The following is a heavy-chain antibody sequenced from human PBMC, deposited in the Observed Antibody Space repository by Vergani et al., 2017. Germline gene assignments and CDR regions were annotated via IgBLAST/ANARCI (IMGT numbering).Heavy chain of an antibody. CDR3: AKDASGSYDY. D-gene: IGHD1-26*01. V-gene: IGHV3-7*01. CDR1: GFTFSNAW. CDR2: IKEDGSDK. Sequence: EVQLVESGGGLVKPGGSLRLSCAASGFTFSNAWMSWVRQAPGKGLEWVANIKEDGSDKYYVESVKGRFTISRDNAKNSLYLQMNSLRAEDTAVYYCAKDASGSYDYWGQGTLVTVSS. J-gene: IGHJ4*02.